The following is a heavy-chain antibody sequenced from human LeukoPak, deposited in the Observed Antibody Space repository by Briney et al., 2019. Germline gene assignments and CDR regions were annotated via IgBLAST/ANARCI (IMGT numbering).Heavy chain of an antibody. CDR2: INTNTGNP. J-gene: IGHJ5*02. CDR1: GYTFTYYG. CDR3: AVIAAAGSYH. V-gene: IGHV7-4-1*02. D-gene: IGHD6-13*01. Sequence: ASVKVSCKASGYTFTYYGISWVRQAPGQGLEWMGWINTNTGNPTYAQGFTGRFVFSLDTSVSTAYLQISSLKAEDTAVYYCAVIAAAGSYHWGQGTLVTVSS.